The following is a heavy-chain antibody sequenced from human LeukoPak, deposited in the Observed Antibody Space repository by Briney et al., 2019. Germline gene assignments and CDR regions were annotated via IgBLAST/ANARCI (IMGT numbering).Heavy chain of an antibody. CDR1: GYSISSGYY. V-gene: IGHV4-61*01. CDR2: IYYSGST. Sequence: SETLSLTCTVSGYSISSGYYCSWIRQPPGKGLEWIGYIYYSGSTNYNPSLKSRVTISVDTSKNQFSLKLSSVTAADTAVYYCARGYCSSTSCYYYYYYYMDVWGKGTTVTVSS. CDR3: ARGYCSSTSCYYYYYYYMDV. J-gene: IGHJ6*03. D-gene: IGHD2-2*01.